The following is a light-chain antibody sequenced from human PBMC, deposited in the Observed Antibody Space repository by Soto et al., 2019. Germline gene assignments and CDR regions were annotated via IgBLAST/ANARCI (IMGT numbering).Light chain of an antibody. Sequence: EIVLTQSPGTLSLSPGERATLSCRASQSVSSKYLAWYQQKPGRAPRVLIYGTSIRASGVPERFSGGGSGTDFTLTITRLEPEDFAVYYCQQYGSSLFTFSPGTKVDIK. V-gene: IGKV3-20*01. CDR2: GTS. J-gene: IGKJ3*01. CDR3: QQYGSSLFT. CDR1: QSVSSKY.